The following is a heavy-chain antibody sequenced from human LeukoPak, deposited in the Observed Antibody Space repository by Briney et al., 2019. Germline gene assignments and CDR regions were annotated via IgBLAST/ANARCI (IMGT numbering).Heavy chain of an antibody. CDR2: ISPNSGGT. J-gene: IGHJ4*02. Sequence: ASVKVSCKASGYTFTGYYMHWVRQAPGQGLEWMGWISPNSGGTNYAQKFQGRVTMTRDTSISTAYMELSRLRSDDTAVYYCARDLRFLEGPIGNYFDCWGQGTLVTVSS. V-gene: IGHV1-2*02. CDR1: GYTFTGYY. CDR3: ARDLRFLEGPIGNYFDC. D-gene: IGHD3-3*01.